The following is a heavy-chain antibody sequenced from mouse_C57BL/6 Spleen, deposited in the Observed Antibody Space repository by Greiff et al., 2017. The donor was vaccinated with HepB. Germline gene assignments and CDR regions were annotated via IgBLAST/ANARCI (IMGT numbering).Heavy chain of an antibody. J-gene: IGHJ1*03. Sequence: QVQLQQSGAELVMPGASVKLSCKASGYTFTSYWMHWVKQRPGQGLEWIGEIDPSDSYTNYNQKFKGKSTLTVDKSSSTAYMQLSSLTSEDSAVYYCARSLSGDYGISYVDWYFDVWGTRTTVTVSS. CDR1: GYTFTSYW. CDR2: IDPSDSYT. V-gene: IGHV1-69*01. CDR3: ARSLSGDYGISYVDWYFDV. D-gene: IGHD1-1*01.